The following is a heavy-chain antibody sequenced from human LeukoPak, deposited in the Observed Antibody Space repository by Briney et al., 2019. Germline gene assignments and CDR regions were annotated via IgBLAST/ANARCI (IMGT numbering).Heavy chain of an antibody. D-gene: IGHD2-2*01. CDR2: INHSGST. V-gene: IGHV4-34*01. CDR3: ARGVRDVVVPAAKYNWFDP. CDR1: GGSFSGYY. Sequence: PSETLSLTCAVYGGSFSGYYWSWLRQPPGKGLEWIGQINHSGSTNYNPSLKSRVTISVDTSKNQFSLKLSSVTAADTAVYYCARGVRDVVVPAAKYNWFDPWGQGTLVTVSS. J-gene: IGHJ5*02.